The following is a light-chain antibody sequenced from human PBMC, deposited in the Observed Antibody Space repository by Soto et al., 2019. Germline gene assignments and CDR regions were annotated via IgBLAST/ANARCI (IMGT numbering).Light chain of an antibody. V-gene: IGKV3-11*01. J-gene: IGKJ4*01. CDR2: DAT. CDR1: QSVSSN. CDR3: QQRSDWPPLS. Sequence: EIVLTQSPATLSWSPGERATLSCRASQSVSSNLVWYQQKPGQAPRLLIYDATNRAPGIPDRFSGSWSGIDFPLTISSLEPEDFAIYYCQQRSDWPPLSFGGGTKVEL.